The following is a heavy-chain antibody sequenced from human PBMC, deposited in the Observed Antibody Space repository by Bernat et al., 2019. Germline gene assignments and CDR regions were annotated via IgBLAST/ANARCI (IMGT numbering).Heavy chain of an antibody. CDR1: KFTFSSYA. D-gene: IGHD4-17*01. Sequence: QVQVVESGGGVVQPGRSLRLSCEASKFTFSSYAMHWVRQAPGKGLEWVAVIWYDGSNENYADSVKGRFTISRDNSKNTLYLQMNSLRAEDTAVYYCARVAVYGAPASGMDDWGQGTTVTVSS. J-gene: IGHJ6*02. CDR2: IWYDGSNE. CDR3: ARVAVYGAPASGMDD. V-gene: IGHV3-33*01.